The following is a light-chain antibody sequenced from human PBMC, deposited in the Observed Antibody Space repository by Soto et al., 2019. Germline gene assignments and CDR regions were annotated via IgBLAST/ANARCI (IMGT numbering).Light chain of an antibody. CDR3: AAWDDSLNNYV. Sequence: QSALTQPPSASGTPGQRVTISCSGSSSNIGSNTVNWYQQLPGTAPKLLIYSNNQRPSGVPDRFSGSKSGTSASPAISGLQSEDEADYYCAAWDDSLNNYVFGTGTKVTVL. CDR2: SNN. CDR1: SSNIGSNT. J-gene: IGLJ1*01. V-gene: IGLV1-44*01.